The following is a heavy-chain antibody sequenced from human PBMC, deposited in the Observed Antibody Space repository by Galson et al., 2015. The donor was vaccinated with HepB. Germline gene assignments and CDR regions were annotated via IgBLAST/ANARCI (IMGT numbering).Heavy chain of an antibody. J-gene: IGHJ5*02. CDR2: ISYSGST. CDR1: GGSFSGYY. Sequence: SETLSLTCAVYGGSFSGYYWSWIRQPPGKGLEWIGSISYSGSTNYNPSLKSRVTISLDTSKKQFSLRLNSVTAADTAVYYCARDGGRGSGSENWLDPSVQGALFTVSS. V-gene: IGHV4-59*01. CDR3: ARDGGRGSGSENWLDP. D-gene: IGHD5-12*01.